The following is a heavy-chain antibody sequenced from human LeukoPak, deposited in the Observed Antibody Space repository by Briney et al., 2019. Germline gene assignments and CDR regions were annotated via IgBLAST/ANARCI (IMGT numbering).Heavy chain of an antibody. CDR3: ARESSSWYGSFDY. J-gene: IGHJ4*02. CDR2: IIPILGIA. Sequence: GASVTVSCKASGGTFSSYAISWVRQAPGQGLEWMGRIIPILGIANYAQKFQGRVTITADKSTSTAYMELGSLRSEDTAVYYCARESSSWYGSFDYWGQGTLVTVSS. D-gene: IGHD6-13*01. CDR1: GGTFSSYA. V-gene: IGHV1-69*04.